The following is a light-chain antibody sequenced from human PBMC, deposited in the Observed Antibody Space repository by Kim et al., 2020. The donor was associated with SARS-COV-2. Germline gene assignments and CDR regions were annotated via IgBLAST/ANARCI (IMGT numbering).Light chain of an antibody. V-gene: IGKV1-5*03. Sequence: DIQMTQSPSTLSASVGDRVTITCRASQSIESWLAWYQQKPGKAPKLLIYKASSLETGVPSRFSGSGSGTDFTLTISSLQPEDFATYYCQQANSFPWTFGQGTKVDIK. CDR3: QQANSFPWT. J-gene: IGKJ1*01. CDR1: QSIESW. CDR2: KAS.